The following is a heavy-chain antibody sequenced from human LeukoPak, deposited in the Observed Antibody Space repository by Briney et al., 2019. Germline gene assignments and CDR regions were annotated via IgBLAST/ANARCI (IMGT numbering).Heavy chain of an antibody. D-gene: IGHD3-3*01. Sequence: ASVKVSCKASGYTFTAYYVHWVRQAPGQGLEWMGWISAYNGNTNYAQKLQGRVTMTTDTSTSAAYMELRSLRSDDTAVYYCARGPRFLEWLVFDYWGQGTLVTVSS. CDR2: ISAYNGNT. V-gene: IGHV1-18*04. CDR1: GYTFTAYY. CDR3: ARGPRFLEWLVFDY. J-gene: IGHJ4*02.